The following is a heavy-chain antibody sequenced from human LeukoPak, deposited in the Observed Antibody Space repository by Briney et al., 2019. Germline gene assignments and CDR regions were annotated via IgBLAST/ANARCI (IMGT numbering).Heavy chain of an antibody. CDR1: GGSITRYY. D-gene: IGHD2-2*01. CDR2: AYYSGST. J-gene: IGHJ4*02. V-gene: IGHV4-59*08. Sequence: SQTLALTCTVSGGSITRYYWSWIRQPPGKGLEWIGFAYYSGSTSYNPSLRGRVTTSVKTSKNQFFLKLSSVTAADTAIYYCARHCGSTSCYGTPIFDYWGQGTLVTVSS. CDR3: ARHCGSTSCYGTPIFDY.